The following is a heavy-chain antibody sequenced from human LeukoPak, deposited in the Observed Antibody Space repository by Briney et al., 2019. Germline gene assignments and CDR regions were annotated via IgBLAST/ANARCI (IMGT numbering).Heavy chain of an antibody. J-gene: IGHJ4*02. V-gene: IGHV3-48*01. CDR3: ARGRGWLSLPRDLYFDY. Sequence: GGSLRLSCAASGFTFSSYSMNWVRQAPGKGLEGVSYISSSSSTIYYADSVKGRFTISRDNAKNSLYLQVNSLRAEDTAVYYCARGRGWLSLPRDLYFDYWGRGTLVTVSS. CDR1: GFTFSSYS. D-gene: IGHD3-22*01. CDR2: ISSSSSTI.